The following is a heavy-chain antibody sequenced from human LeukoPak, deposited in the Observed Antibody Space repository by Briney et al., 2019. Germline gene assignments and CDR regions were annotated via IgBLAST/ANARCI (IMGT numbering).Heavy chain of an antibody. V-gene: IGHV1-2*02. D-gene: IGHD2-2*01. CDR3: ARRVPAAVLDV. Sequence: EASVKVSCKASGYTFTGYYLHWVRQAPGQGLEWMGWINPRTGGTNYAQKFQGRVTLTRDTSIRTAYMELRRLRYDDTAVYYCARRVPAAVLDVWGQGTLVTVSS. CDR1: GYTFTGYY. CDR2: INPRTGGT. J-gene: IGHJ4*02.